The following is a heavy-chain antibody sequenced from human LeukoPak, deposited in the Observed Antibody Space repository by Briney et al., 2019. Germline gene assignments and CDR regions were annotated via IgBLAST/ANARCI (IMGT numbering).Heavy chain of an antibody. J-gene: IGHJ4*02. CDR3: ARVGVRATYGGDY. Sequence: GGSLRLSCAASEFTVSSNYMSWVRQAPGRGLEWVSVIYSGGSTYYADSVKGRFTISRDNSKNTLYLQMNSLRAEDTAVYYCARVGVRATYGGDYWGQGTLVTVSS. D-gene: IGHD2-8*01. CDR2: IYSGGST. V-gene: IGHV3-66*01. CDR1: EFTVSSNY.